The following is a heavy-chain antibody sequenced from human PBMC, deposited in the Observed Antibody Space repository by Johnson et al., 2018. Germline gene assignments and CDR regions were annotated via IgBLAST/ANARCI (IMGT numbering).Heavy chain of an antibody. CDR1: GFTFSNYA. D-gene: IGHD2-15*01. Sequence: VQLVESGGGLVQPGGSLRLSCAASGFTFSNYAMTWVRQAPGKGLEWGAVISGSAHATYSADSVKGRFTLSRDNSKNTLYLQMSSLRADDTAVYYCAKESGIEGGGLWAYGLDVWGQGTTVTVSS. J-gene: IGHJ6*02. CDR2: ISGSAHAT. V-gene: IGHV3-23*04. CDR3: AKESGIEGGGLWAYGLDV.